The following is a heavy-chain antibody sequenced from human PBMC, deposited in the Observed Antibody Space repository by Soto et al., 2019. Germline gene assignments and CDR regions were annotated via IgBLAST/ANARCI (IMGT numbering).Heavy chain of an antibody. CDR1: GFTFSSYA. J-gene: IGHJ5*02. Sequence: QPGGSLRLSCAASGFTFSSYAMSWVRQAPGKGLEWVSAISVTGGSTYYADSVKGRFTISRDNSKNTLYLQMNSLRAEDTALYYCAKSFSRGYCSNTSWPNWFGPWGRGTLVTVSS. V-gene: IGHV3-23*01. CDR3: AKSFSRGYCSNTSWPNWFGP. D-gene: IGHD2-2*01. CDR2: ISVTGGST.